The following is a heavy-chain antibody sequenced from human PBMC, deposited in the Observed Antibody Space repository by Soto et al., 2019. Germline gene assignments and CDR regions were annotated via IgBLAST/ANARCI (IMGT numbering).Heavy chain of an antibody. V-gene: IGHV3-30*18. CDR3: AKAVPPFVVVTASDY. CDR2: ISYDGTNK. D-gene: IGHD2-21*02. CDR1: GFTFRNFG. J-gene: IGHJ4*02. Sequence: QVQLVESGGGVVQPGRSLRLSCAASGFTFRNFGMHWVRQAPGKGLEWVAVISYDGTNKYYADSVKGRFTISRDKSKNTLYLQINSLRAEDTAVYYCAKAVPPFVVVTASDYWGQGTLVTVSS.